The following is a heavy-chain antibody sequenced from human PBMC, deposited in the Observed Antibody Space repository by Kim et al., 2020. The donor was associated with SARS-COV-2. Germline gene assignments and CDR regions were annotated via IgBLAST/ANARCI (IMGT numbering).Heavy chain of an antibody. V-gene: IGHV1-69*04. J-gene: IGHJ4*02. Sequence: SVKVSCKASGGTFSSYAISWVRQAPGQGLEWMGRIIPILGIANYAQKFQGRVTITADKSTSTAYMELSSLRSEDTAVYYCARDFPDNWNDVGGFDYWGQGTLVTVSS. CDR1: GGTFSSYA. D-gene: IGHD1-20*01. CDR2: IIPILGIA. CDR3: ARDFPDNWNDVGGFDY.